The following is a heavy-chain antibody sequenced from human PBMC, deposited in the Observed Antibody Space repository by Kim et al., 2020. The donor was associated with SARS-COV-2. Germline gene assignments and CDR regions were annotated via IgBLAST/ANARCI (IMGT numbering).Heavy chain of an antibody. V-gene: IGHV3-43*01. Sequence: GGSLRLSCAASGFTFDDYTMHWVRQAPGKGLEWVSLISWDGGSTYYADSVKGRFTISRDNSKNSLYLQMNSLRTEDTALYYCAKDMGQGIAAADHFDYWGQGTLVTVSS. CDR2: ISWDGGST. CDR3: AKDMGQGIAAADHFDY. J-gene: IGHJ4*02. D-gene: IGHD6-13*01. CDR1: GFTFDDYT.